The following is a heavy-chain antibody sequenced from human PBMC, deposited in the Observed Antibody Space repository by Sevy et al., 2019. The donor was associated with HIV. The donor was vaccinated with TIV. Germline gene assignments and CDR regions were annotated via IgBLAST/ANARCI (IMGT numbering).Heavy chain of an antibody. CDR2: IYSSGST. CDR1: GGSITSNNYY. CDR3: AREGYGSGYRRYYYYGIDV. D-gene: IGHD3-9*01. J-gene: IGHJ6*02. V-gene: IGHV4-61*02. Sequence: SETLSLTCTVSGGSITSNNYYWSWIRQPAGKGLEWIGRIYSSGSTKYNPSLKSRVTMSVDTSKNQFSLRLNSVTAAATAVYYCAREGYGSGYRRYYYYGIDVWGQGTTVTVSS.